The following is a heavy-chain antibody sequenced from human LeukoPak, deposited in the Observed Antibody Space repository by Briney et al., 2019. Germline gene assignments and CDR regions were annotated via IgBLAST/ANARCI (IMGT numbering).Heavy chain of an antibody. CDR3: TRDEATTSRGTLPEY. J-gene: IGHJ4*02. CDR2: IDTSGSVT. Sequence: GGSLRLSCAASGFMFSRYEMNWVRQTPGKGLEGISYIDTSGSVTYYADSVKGRFIISRDNAKNSMFLQMNSLRAEDTAVYYCTRDEATTSRGTLPEYWGRGTLVTVSS. CDR1: GFMFSRYE. D-gene: IGHD3-16*01. V-gene: IGHV3-48*03.